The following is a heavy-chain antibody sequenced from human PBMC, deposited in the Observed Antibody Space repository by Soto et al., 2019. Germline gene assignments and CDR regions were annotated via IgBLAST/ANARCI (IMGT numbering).Heavy chain of an antibody. CDR2: ISGSGGST. J-gene: IGHJ4*02. CDR1: GFTFSSYA. Sequence: PGGSLRISCAASGFTFSSYAMSWVRQAPGKGLEWVSAISGSGGSTYYADSVKGRFTISRDNSKNTLYLQMNSLRAEDTAVYYYAKSYCCFIMVSGNASYFDSWCQGTLVTVSS. V-gene: IGHV3-23*01. D-gene: IGHD3-10*01. CDR3: AKSYCCFIMVSGNASYFDS.